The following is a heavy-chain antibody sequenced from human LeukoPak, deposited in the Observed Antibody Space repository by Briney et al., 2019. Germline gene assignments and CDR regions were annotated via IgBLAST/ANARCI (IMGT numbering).Heavy chain of an antibody. CDR2: TYYRSKWHN. CDR3: ARTRGYFDY. D-gene: IGHD3-10*01. CDR1: GDSVSSDSAA. J-gene: IGHJ4*02. V-gene: IGHV6-1*01. Sequence: SQTLSLTCAISGDSVSSDSAAWNWIRQSSLRGLEWLGRTYYRSKWHNNYALSVKSRITINPDTSKNQFSLQLNSVTPEDTAVYYCARTRGYFDYWGQGTLVTVSS.